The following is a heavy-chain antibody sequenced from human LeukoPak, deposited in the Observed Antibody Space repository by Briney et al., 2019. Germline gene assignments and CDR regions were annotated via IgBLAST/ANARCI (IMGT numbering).Heavy chain of an antibody. J-gene: IGHJ4*02. V-gene: IGHV3-33*01. Sequence: PGGSLRLSCAASGFTFSSYGMHWVRQAPGKGLEWVAVIWYDGSNKYYADSVKGRFTISRDNSKNTLYLQMNSLRAEDTAVYYCARGKWLLPYYFDYWGQGTLVTVSS. CDR1: GFTFSSYG. CDR3: ARGKWLLPYYFDY. CDR2: IWYDGSNK. D-gene: IGHD3-22*01.